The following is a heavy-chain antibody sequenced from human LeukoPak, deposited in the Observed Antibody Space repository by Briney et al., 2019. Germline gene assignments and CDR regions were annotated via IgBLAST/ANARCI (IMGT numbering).Heavy chain of an antibody. J-gene: IGHJ4*02. Sequence: SETLSLTCAVYGGSFSGYYWSWIRQPPGKGLEWIGEINHSGSTNYNPSLKSRVTISVDTSKNQFSLKLSSVTAADTAVYYCARGIAYYYGSGSYYSYWGRGTLVTVSS. V-gene: IGHV4-34*01. CDR3: ARGIAYYYGSGSYYSY. CDR2: INHSGST. CDR1: GGSFSGYY. D-gene: IGHD3-10*01.